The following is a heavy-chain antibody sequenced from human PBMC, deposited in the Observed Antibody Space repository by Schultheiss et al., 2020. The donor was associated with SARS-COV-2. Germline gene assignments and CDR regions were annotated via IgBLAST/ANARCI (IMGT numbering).Heavy chain of an antibody. CDR1: GGSFSSYY. D-gene: IGHD1-7*01. V-gene: IGHV4-34*01. CDR3: ARGGGTGTTDWFDP. J-gene: IGHJ5*02. CDR2: INHSGST. Sequence: SETLSLTCAVYGGSFSSYYWNWIRQPPGKGLEWIGEINHSGSTYYNPSLKSLVTISVDTSKNQFSLKLSSVTAADTAVFYCARGGGTGTTDWFDPWGQGTLVTVSS.